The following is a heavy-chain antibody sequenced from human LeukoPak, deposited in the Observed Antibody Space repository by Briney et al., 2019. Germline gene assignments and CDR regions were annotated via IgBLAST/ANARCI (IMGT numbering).Heavy chain of an antibody. V-gene: IGHV4-34*01. D-gene: IGHD2-2*01. CDR2: INHSGST. Sequence: SETPSLTCAVYGGSFSGYYWSWIRQPPGKGLEWIGEINHSGSTNYNPSLKSRVTISVDTSKNQFSLRPSSVTAADTAVYYCARGLGVYCSSTSCHVRGMDVWGQGTTVTVSS. CDR3: ARGLGVYCSSTSCHVRGMDV. J-gene: IGHJ6*02. CDR1: GGSFSGYY.